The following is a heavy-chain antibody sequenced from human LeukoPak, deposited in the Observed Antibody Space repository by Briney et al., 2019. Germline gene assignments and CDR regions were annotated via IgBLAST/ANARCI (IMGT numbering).Heavy chain of an antibody. V-gene: IGHV3-15*07. J-gene: IGHJ4*02. Sequence: GGSLRLSCAASGFTFTNAWMNWVRQAPGKGLEWVGRIKSKADGETIDYAAPVKGRFTFSRDDSKSMLYLQMNCLKSEDTAVYYCSTLTSRGLSDSWGQGTLVIVSS. D-gene: IGHD1-20*01. CDR1: GFTFTNAW. CDR3: STLTSRGLSDS. CDR2: IKSKADGETI.